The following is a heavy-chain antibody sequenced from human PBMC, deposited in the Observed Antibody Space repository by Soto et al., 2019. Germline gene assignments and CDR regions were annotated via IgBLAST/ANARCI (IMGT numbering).Heavy chain of an antibody. CDR3: ARGGRWLFDY. D-gene: IGHD5-12*01. V-gene: IGHV4-4*02. CDR1: GGSISTDNW. CDR2: IYHSGST. J-gene: IGHJ4*02. Sequence: QVQLEESGPGLVKPSGTLSLTCAVSGGSISTDNWWSWVRQAPGKGLEWVGEIYHSGSTNYNPSLTRRLAISIDKSKDQFSLDVRSVTAADTAVYYCARGGRWLFDYWGQGTLVTVSS.